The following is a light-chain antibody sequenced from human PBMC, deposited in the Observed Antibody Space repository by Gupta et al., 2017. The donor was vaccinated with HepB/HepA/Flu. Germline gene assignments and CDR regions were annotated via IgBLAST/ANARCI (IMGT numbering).Light chain of an antibody. V-gene: IGKV1-12*01. CDR1: QDISSW. J-gene: IGKJ4*01. Sequence: DIQMTQSPSSVSASVGDRVTITCRASQDISSWLAWYQQKPGKAPNLLIHAASTLQSGVPSRFSGSGSGTDFTLTISSLQPEDFATYYCQQANSFLGLTFGGGTRVEIK. CDR3: QQANSFLGLT. CDR2: AAS.